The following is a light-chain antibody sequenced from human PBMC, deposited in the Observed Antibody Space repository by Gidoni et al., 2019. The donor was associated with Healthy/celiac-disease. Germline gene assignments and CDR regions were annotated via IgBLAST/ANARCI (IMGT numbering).Light chain of an antibody. Sequence: EIVLTQSPATLSLSPGERATLSCRASQSVSSYLAWYQQKPGQAPRLLIYDASNRATGIPARFSGSGSGTDFTLTISSLEPEDFAVYYCQQRSNWPPFVGLYTFGQGTKLEIK. J-gene: IGKJ2*01. V-gene: IGKV3-11*01. CDR1: QSVSSY. CDR2: DAS. CDR3: QQRSNWPPFVGLYT.